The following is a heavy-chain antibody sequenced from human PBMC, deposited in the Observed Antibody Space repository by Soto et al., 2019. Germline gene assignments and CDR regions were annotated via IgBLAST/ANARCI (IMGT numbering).Heavy chain of an antibody. V-gene: IGHV4-39*01. CDR1: GGTVGSGSDY. CDR3: ARHVGGYYYYMDV. J-gene: IGHJ6*03. D-gene: IGHD2-15*01. CDR2: IYYSGNT. Sequence: SETMSLTCSVSGGTVGSGSDYWGWIRQPPGKGLEWIGSIYYSGNTYYNPSLKSRVTISVDTSKNQFSLKLSSVTAADTAVYYCARHVGGYYYYMDVWGKGTTVTVS.